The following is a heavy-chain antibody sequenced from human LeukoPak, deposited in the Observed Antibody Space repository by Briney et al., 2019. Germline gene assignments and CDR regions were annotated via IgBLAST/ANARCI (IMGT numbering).Heavy chain of an antibody. CDR1: GYSFTSYW. CDR2: IYPGDSDT. D-gene: IGHD3-22*01. CDR3: ARDGSSGYYLPPHPFDP. J-gene: IGHJ5*02. V-gene: IGHV5-51*01. Sequence: GESLKISCKGSGYSFTSYWIGWVRQMPGKGLEWMGIIYPGDSDTRYSPSFQGQVTISADKSISTAYLQWSSLKASDTAMYYCARDGSSGYYLPPHPFDPWGQGTLVTVSS.